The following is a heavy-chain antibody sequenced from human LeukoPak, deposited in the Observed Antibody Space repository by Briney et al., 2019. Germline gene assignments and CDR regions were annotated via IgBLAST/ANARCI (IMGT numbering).Heavy chain of an antibody. CDR1: GFTFSSYA. D-gene: IGHD2-21*02. J-gene: IGHJ3*01. V-gene: IGHV3-23*01. CDR2: ISSSGNT. CDR3: AKGWGTHCGGDCDAFDL. Sequence: GGSLRLSCAASGFTFSSYAMSWVRQAPGKGLEWVSGISSSGNTYYADSVKGRFTISRDNSKNTVYLQMNSLRAEDTAIYYCAKGWGTHCGGDCDAFDLWGQGTMVTVSS.